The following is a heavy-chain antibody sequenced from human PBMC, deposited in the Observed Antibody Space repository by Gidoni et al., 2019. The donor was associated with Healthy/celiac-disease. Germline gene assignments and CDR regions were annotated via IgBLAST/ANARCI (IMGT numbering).Heavy chain of an antibody. CDR2: ISYVGSNK. CDR1: GFTFSSYA. Sequence: QVQLVESGGGVVQPGGSMGRSCAALGFTFSSYAMPWVRQAPGKGLEWVAVISYVGSNKYYADSVKGRFTISRDKSKNTLYLQMNSLRAEDTAVYYCARVWSVVPAAIDYWGQGTLVTVSS. D-gene: IGHD2-2*01. V-gene: IGHV3-30*04. CDR3: ARVWSVVPAAIDY. J-gene: IGHJ4*02.